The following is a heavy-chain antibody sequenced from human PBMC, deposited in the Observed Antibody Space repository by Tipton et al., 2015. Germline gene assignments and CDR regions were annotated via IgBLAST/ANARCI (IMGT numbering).Heavy chain of an antibody. D-gene: IGHD5-24*01. CDR2: IYYTGST. V-gene: IGHV4-39*07. CDR3: ARDLEHGMDV. CDR1: GGSVSSSSYY. Sequence: TLSLTCAVSGGSVSSSSYYWGWIRQPPGKGLKWIGTIYYTGSTSYNPSLKSRVTISVDTSKNQFSLKLSSVTAADTAVYYCARDLEHGMDVWGQGTTVTVSS. J-gene: IGHJ6*02.